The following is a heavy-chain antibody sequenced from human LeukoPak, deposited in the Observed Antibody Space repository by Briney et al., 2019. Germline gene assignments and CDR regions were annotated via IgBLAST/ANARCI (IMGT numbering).Heavy chain of an antibody. CDR1: GFTFGDYL. D-gene: IGHD6-19*01. V-gene: IGHV3-49*03. CDR3: SRGSGWLSVY. CDR2: ISGGTT. Sequence: GGSLTLSCTASGFTFGDYLMSWFRQAPGQGLEWIGFISGGTTEYAASVKGRFTISRDDSTSIAYLQMNSLTTEDTAVYYCSRGSGWLSVYWGQGTLVTVSS. J-gene: IGHJ4*02.